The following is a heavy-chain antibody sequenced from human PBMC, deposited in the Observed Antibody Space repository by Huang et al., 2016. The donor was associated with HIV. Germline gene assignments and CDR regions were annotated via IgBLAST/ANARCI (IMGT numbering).Heavy chain of an antibody. CDR1: GYTFSNYD. J-gene: IGHJ4*02. Sequence: QVQLVQSGAEVKKPGASVKVSCKASGYTFSNYDINWVRQAPGQGLGWMGWMNPNSGKTGYARKVQGRVTMTRSTSISTAYMELSRLRFEDTAVYYCATLPPVNYGRSGGRVRDYWGQGSLVTVSS. CDR3: ATLPPVNYGRSGGRVRDY. D-gene: IGHD2-15*01. CDR2: MNPNSGKT. V-gene: IGHV1-8*01.